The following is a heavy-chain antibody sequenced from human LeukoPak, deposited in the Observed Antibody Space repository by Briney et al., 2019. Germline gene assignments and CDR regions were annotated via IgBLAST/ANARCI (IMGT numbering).Heavy chain of an antibody. V-gene: IGHV4-59*01. J-gene: IGHJ4*02. CDR1: GCPIGSYY. D-gene: IGHD5-24*01. Sequence: SETLSLTCTVSGCPIGSYYWGWIRQPPGEGLEWIGYIYYTGSTNYNPSLKSRVTISVDTSKNQFSLKMSAVTAADTAVYYCARGRDGYIFDFWGQGTLVTVSS. CDR2: IYYTGST. CDR3: ARGRDGYIFDF.